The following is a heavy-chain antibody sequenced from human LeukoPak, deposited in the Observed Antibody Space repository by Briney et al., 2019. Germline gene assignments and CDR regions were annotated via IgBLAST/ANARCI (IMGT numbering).Heavy chain of an antibody. CDR2: ISSSSSYI. J-gene: IGHJ4*02. Sequence: GGSLRLSCAASGFTFSSYSMNWVRQAPGKGLEWVSSISSSSSYIYYADSVKGRFTISRDNAKNSLYLQMNSLRAEDTALYYCAKDNGDVLTGYYANWGQGTLVTVSS. D-gene: IGHD3-9*01. V-gene: IGHV3-21*04. CDR1: GFTFSSYS. CDR3: AKDNGDVLTGYYAN.